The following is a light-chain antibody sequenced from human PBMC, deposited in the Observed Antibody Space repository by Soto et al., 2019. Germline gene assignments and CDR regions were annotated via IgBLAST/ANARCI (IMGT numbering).Light chain of an antibody. V-gene: IGKV4-1*01. CDR2: WAS. Sequence: DIVMTQSPDYLAVSLGERATINCKSSQSALSSSNNKNYLAWYQQKPGQPPQLLMYWASDRASGVPDRFRGRGSGTDFTLTISSLQAEDVAVYYFQQYFSAPYTCGQGTKLEIK. CDR1: QSALSSSNNKNY. CDR3: QQYFSAPYT. J-gene: IGKJ2*01.